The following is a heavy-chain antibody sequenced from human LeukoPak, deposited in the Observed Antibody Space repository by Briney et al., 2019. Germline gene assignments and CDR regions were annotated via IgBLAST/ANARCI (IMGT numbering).Heavy chain of an antibody. CDR2: ISTSGSYI. D-gene: IGHD3-3*01. J-gene: IGHJ4*02. CDR1: GLTFSRYN. CDR3: AREYESDY. Sequence: GGSLRLSCAASGLTFSRYNMNWVRQAPGKGLEWVSSISTSGSYIYYADSVKGRFTISRDNAKNSLYLQMNSLRAEDTAVYYCAREYESDYWGQGTLVTVSS. V-gene: IGHV3-21*01.